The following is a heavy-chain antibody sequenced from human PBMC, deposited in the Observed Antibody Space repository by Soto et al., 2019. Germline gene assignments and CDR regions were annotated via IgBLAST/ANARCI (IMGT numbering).Heavy chain of an antibody. CDR3: AKGSIAAAGSDAFES. D-gene: IGHD6-13*01. CDR1: GFSFSTYG. V-gene: IGHV3-23*04. Sequence: EVQLVESGGGLGQPGGSLRLSCAASGFSFSTYGMNWVRQAPGKGLEWVSGMSGSSGSTYYAESVKGRFTISRDNSKNTSDLQLNSLRAEDTAIYYCAKGSIAAAGSDAFESWGQGTMVTVSS. J-gene: IGHJ3*02. CDR2: MSGSSGST.